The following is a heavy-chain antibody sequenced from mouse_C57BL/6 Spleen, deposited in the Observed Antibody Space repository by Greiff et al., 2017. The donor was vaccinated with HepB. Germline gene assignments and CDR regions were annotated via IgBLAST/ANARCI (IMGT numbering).Heavy chain of an antibody. D-gene: IGHD1-1*01. CDR3: ARDYGSSYAMDY. J-gene: IGHJ4*01. CDR2: INPGSGGT. V-gene: IGHV1-54*01. Sequence: LVRPGTSVKVSCKASGYAFTNYLIEWVKQRPGQGLEWIGVINPGSGGTNYNEKFKGKATLTADKSSSTAYMQLSSLTSEDSAVYFCARDYGSSYAMDYWGQGTSVTVSS. CDR1: GYAFTNYL.